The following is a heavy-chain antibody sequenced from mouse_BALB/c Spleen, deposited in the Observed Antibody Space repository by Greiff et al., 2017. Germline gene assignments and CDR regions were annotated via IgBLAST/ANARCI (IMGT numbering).Heavy chain of an antibody. CDR1: GFTFSSYA. D-gene: IGHD2-4*01. V-gene: IGHV5-9-4*01. CDR2: ISSGGSYT. Sequence: EVHLVESGGGLVKPGGSLKLSCAASGFTFSSYAMSWVRQSPEKRLEWVAEISSGGSYTYYPDTVTGRFTISRDNAKNTLYLEMSSLRSEDTAMYYCARGGSMITARAWFAYWGQGTLVTVSA. CDR3: ARGGSMITARAWFAY. J-gene: IGHJ3*01.